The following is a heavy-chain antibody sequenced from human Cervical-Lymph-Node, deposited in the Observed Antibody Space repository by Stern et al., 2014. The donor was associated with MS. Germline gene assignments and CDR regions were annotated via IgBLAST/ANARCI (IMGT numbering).Heavy chain of an antibody. CDR1: GVSFSTYY. CDR2: IYYSGSA. J-gene: IGHJ5*01. CDR3: ARDVGMDS. D-gene: IGHD6-13*01. Sequence: QVQLQESGPGLVKPSETLSLTCTVSGVSFSTYYWSWIRQPPGKGLEWIGYIYYSGSATYNPSRKSRVTMSVDTSKSQFSLKLSSVTAADTAVYYCARDVGMDSWGQGTLVTVSS. V-gene: IGHV4-59*01.